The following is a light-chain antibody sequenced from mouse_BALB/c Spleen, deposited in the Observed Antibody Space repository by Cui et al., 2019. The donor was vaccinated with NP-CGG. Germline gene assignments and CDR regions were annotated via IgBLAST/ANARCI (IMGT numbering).Light chain of an antibody. Sequence: QPVVIQESALTTSPGETVTLTCRSSTGAVTTSNYANWVQEKPDHLFTGLIGGTKNRAPGVPARFSGSLIGDKAALTITGAQTEDEAIYFCALWYSNHWVFGGGTKLTVL. J-gene: IGLJ1*01. V-gene: IGLV1*01. CDR1: TGAVTTSNY. CDR3: ALWYSNHWV. CDR2: GTK.